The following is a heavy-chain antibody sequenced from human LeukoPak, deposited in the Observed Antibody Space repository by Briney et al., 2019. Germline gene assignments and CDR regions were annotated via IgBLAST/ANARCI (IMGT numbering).Heavy chain of an antibody. J-gene: IGHJ6*02. CDR2: INPNSGGT. CDR3: ARGDPYYYYGMDV. V-gene: IGHV1-2*04. Sequence: ASVKVSRKASGYTFTGYYMHWVRQAPGQGLEWMGCINPNSGGTNYAQKFQGWVTMTSDTSISTAYMELSRLRSDDTAVYYCARGDPYYYYGMDVWGQGTTVTVSS. D-gene: IGHD5-24*01. CDR1: GYTFTGYY.